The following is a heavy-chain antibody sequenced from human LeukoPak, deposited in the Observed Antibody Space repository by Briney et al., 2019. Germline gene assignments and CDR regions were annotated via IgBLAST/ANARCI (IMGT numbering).Heavy chain of an antibody. V-gene: IGHV4-34*01. CDR3: ARGRGITMIVASTRYFQR. Sequence: PSETLSLTCAVYGGSFSGYYWSWIRQPPGKGLEWIGEINHSGSTNYNPSLKSRVTISVDTSKNQFSLKLSSVTAADTAVYYCARGRGITMIVASTRYFQRWGQGTLVTVSS. CDR1: GGSFSGYY. J-gene: IGHJ1*01. CDR2: INHSGST. D-gene: IGHD3-22*01.